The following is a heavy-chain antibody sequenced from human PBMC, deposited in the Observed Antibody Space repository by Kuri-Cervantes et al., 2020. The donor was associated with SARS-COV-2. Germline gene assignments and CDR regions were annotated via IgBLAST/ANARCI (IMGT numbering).Heavy chain of an antibody. J-gene: IGHJ4*02. V-gene: IGHV1-69*05. D-gene: IGHD3-22*01. CDR3: ARRGDYYDSSGFDY. CDR1: GGTFSSYA. Sequence: SVKVSCKASGGTFSSYAISWVRQAPGQGLEWMGGIIPIFGTANYAQKLQGRVTMTTDTSTSTAYMELRSLRSDDTAVYYCARRGDYYDSSGFDYWGQGTLVTVSS. CDR2: IIPIFGTA.